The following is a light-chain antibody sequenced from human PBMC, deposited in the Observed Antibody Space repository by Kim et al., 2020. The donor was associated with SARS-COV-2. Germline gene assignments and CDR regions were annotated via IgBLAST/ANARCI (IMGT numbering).Light chain of an antibody. Sequence: PGERATLSCSASQSVSSSYLAWYQQKPGQAPRRLIYGASSRATGIPDRFSGSGSGTDFSLTISRLEPEDFAVYYCQQYGSSPPWTFGQGTKVDIK. V-gene: IGKV3-20*01. CDR1: QSVSSSY. J-gene: IGKJ1*01. CDR2: GAS. CDR3: QQYGSSPPWT.